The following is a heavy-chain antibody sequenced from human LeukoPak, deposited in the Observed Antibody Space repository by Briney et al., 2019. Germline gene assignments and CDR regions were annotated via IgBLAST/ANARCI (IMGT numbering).Heavy chain of an antibody. D-gene: IGHD1-26*01. CDR3: ARGIVGATTGD. J-gene: IGHJ4*02. V-gene: IGHV1-18*01. CDR1: GYTFTSYG. CDR2: ISAYNGNT. Sequence: ASVKVSCKASGYTFTSYGISWVRQAPGQGLEWMGWISAYNGNTNYAQKFQGRVTMTRDTSISTAYMELSRLRSDDTAVYYCARGIVGATTGDWGQGTLVTVSS.